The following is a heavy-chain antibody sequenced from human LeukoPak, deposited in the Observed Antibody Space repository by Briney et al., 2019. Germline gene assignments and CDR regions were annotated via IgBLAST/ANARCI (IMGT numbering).Heavy chain of an antibody. D-gene: IGHD3-22*01. Sequence: SETLSLTCNVSGGSIRGYYWSWIRQPPGKGLEWIGYIYSSGSTNYNPSLKSRVTISVDTSKNQFSLKLSSVTAADTAVYYCAGSRIVDYDSSGYYLDAFDIWGQGTMVTVSS. CDR1: GGSIRGYY. J-gene: IGHJ3*02. CDR3: AGSRIVDYDSSGYYLDAFDI. V-gene: IGHV4-59*08. CDR2: IYSSGST.